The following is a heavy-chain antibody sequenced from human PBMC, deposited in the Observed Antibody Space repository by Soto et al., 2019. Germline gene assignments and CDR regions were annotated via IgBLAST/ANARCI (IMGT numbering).Heavy chain of an antibody. J-gene: IGHJ3*02. CDR1: GFTFSTSA. CDR2: ISGSGAST. V-gene: IGHV3-23*01. Sequence: EVLLLESGGVLVQPGGSLRLSCAASGFTFSTSAMSWVRQAPGMGLEWVSGISGSGASTYYADSVKGRFTISRDNVKNRLSMQMNGLRGEDTALYYCAKGKRSVYGAFAMWGQVTMVTASS. CDR3: AKGKRSVYGAFAM. D-gene: IGHD5-12*01.